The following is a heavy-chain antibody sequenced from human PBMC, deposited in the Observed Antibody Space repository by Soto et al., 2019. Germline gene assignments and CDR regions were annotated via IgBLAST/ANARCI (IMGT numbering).Heavy chain of an antibody. V-gene: IGHV1-46*01. CDR1: GYTFTSYY. Sequence: AASVKVSCQASGYTFTSYYMHWVRQAPGQGLEWMGIINPSGGSTSYAQKFQGRVTMTRDTSTSTVYMELSSLRSEDTAVYYCARVSTVYYYGMDVWGQGTKVTVSS. CDR2: INPSGGST. J-gene: IGHJ6*02. CDR3: ARVSTVYYYGMDV.